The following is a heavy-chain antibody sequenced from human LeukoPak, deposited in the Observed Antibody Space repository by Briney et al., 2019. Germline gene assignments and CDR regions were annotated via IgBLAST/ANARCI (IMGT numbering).Heavy chain of an antibody. CDR2: IKQDGSEK. CDR1: GFTFSSYW. J-gene: IGHJ3*02. V-gene: IGHV3-7*01. CDR3: ARVGAMIVVVITTEYAFDI. D-gene: IGHD3-22*01. Sequence: PGGSLRLSCAASGFTFSSYWMSWVRQAPGKGLEWVANIKQDGSEKYYVDSVKGRFTISRDNAKNSLYLQMNSLRAEDTAVYYCARVGAMIVVVITTEYAFDIWGQGTMVTVSS.